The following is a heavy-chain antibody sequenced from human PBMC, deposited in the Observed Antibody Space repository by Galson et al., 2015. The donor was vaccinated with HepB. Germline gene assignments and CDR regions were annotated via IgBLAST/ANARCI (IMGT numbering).Heavy chain of an antibody. V-gene: IGHV3-15*01. CDR1: GFTFSNAW. Sequence: LRLSCAASGFTFSNAWMSWVRQAPGKGLEWVGRIKSKTDGGTTDYAAPVKGRFTISRDDSKNTLYLQMNSLKTEDTAVYYCTTDKTGPGVFAWELTYYFDYWGQGTLVTVSS. J-gene: IGHJ4*02. D-gene: IGHD1-26*01. CDR2: IKSKTDGGTT. CDR3: TTDKTGPGVFAWELTYYFDY.